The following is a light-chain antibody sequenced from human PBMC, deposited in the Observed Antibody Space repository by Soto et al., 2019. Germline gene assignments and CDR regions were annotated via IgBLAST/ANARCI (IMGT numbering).Light chain of an antibody. V-gene: IGKV3-20*01. CDR3: QQYHNSPYT. CDR2: GAS. CDR1: QSVSSGF. J-gene: IGKJ2*01. Sequence: EIVLTQSPGTPSLSPGERATLSCRASQSVSSGFLAWFQQKPGQAPRPLIFGASTRATGIPDRFSGSGSGTDFTLTISRLEPEDFAVYYCQQYHNSPYTFGQGTKLEIK.